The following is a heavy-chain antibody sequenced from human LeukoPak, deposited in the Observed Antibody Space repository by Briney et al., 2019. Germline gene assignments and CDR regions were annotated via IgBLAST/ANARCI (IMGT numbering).Heavy chain of an antibody. D-gene: IGHD6-13*01. CDR1: GRLFTSYG. CDR2: KCNFDGDT. V-gene: IGHV1-18*01. CDR3: VRARGCSNCVLTDGFDS. Sequence: ASVKVSCKASGRLFTSYGIAWVRQAPGEGLEWVGWKCNFDGDTKVAEKLQGRVTLTTDTSTSTAYMELTSLTVDDTAVYYCVRARGCSNCVLTDGFDSWGHGTKVTVSS. J-gene: IGHJ3*01.